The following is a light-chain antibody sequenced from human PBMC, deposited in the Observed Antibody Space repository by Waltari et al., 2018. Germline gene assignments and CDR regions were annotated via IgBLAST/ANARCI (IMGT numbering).Light chain of an antibody. CDR1: SGHSSNI. CDR3: ETGGHGTWV. CDR2: VNRGGSH. Sequence: QLVLTQSPSASASLGASVKLTCTLSSGHSSNIIAWLQQPPGKGPRYLMQVNRGGSHRKGDMIPDRFSGSSYGAERYLTISSLQSEDEADYYCETGGHGTWVFGGGTKLTVL. J-gene: IGLJ3*02. V-gene: IGLV4-69*01.